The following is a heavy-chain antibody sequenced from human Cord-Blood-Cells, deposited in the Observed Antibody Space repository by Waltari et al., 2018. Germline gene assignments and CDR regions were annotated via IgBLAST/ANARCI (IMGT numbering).Heavy chain of an antibody. CDR3: TSQHIVVVPAAIAFDI. D-gene: IGHD2-2*01. V-gene: IGHV3-49*05. CDR2: IRSKAYGGTT. J-gene: IGHJ3*02. CDR1: GFTFGDYA. Sequence: EVQLVESGGGLVKPGRSLRLSCTASGFTFGDYAMSWFRPAPGQGLEWVGFIRSKAYGGTTEYAASVKGRFTISRDDSKSIAYLQMNSLKTEDTAVYYCTSQHIVVVPAAIAFDIWGQGTMVTVSS.